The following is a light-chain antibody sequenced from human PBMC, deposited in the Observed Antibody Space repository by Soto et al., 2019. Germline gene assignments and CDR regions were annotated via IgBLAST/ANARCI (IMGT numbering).Light chain of an antibody. J-gene: IGKJ4*01. CDR1: QSVSSNS. Sequence: EIVLTQSPGTLSLSPGERATLTCRASQSVSSNSLAWYQQKPGQAPRLLIYAASSRDTGVPDRFSGRGSGTDFTLTISRLEPEDFAVYWCQEYGDSPPLTFGGGTKVDIK. CDR2: AAS. V-gene: IGKV3-20*01. CDR3: QEYGDSPPLT.